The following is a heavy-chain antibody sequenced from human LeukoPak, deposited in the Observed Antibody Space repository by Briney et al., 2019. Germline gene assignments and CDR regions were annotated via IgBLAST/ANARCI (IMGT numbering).Heavy chain of an antibody. V-gene: IGHV3-30*18. CDR3: AKDQNYYGSGSYSDY. D-gene: IGHD3-10*01. Sequence: GGSLRLSCAASGFTFSSYGMHWVRQAPGKGLEWVAVISYDGSNKYYADSVKGRFTISRDNSKNTLYLQMNSLRAEDTAVYYCAKDQNYYGSGSYSDYWGQGTLVTVSS. J-gene: IGHJ4*02. CDR2: ISYDGSNK. CDR1: GFTFSSYG.